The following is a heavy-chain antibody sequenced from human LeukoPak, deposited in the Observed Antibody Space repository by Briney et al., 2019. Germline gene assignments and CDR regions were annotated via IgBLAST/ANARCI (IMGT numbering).Heavy chain of an antibody. J-gene: IGHJ6*03. CDR3: ARDGKGRYYDFWSGYRGYMDV. Sequence: ASVKVSCKASGYTFTGYYMHWVRQAPGQGLEWMGWINPSGGSTSYAQKFQGRVTMTRDTSTSTVYMELSSLRSEDTAVYYCARDGKGRYYDFWSGYRGYMDVWGKGTTVTVSS. CDR2: INPSGGST. D-gene: IGHD3-3*01. V-gene: IGHV1-46*01. CDR1: GYTFTGYY.